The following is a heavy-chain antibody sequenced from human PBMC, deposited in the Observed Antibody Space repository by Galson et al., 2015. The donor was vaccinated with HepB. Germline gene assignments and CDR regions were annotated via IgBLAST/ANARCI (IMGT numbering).Heavy chain of an antibody. Sequence: SLRLSCAGSGFIFRHHAMAWIRQAPGKGLEWVSGINGRGSTTSYSDALKGRFSITRDNSKDTVFLQMDNLRAEDTAVYYCVKEGSWFGGDWFDPWGQGALVTVS. CDR2: INGRGSTT. D-gene: IGHD3-16*01. J-gene: IGHJ5*02. CDR3: VKEGSWFGGDWFDP. CDR1: GFIFRHHA. V-gene: IGHV3-23*01.